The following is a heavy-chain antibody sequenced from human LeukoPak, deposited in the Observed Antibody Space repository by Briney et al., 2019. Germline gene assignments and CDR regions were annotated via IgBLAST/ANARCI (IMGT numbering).Heavy chain of an antibody. Sequence: SGTLALTFPVSGGSISSSGFFWGWMRQPPGKGLEWIGSIHYSGSTHYNPSLKSRVTISVDTSKNQIALKLSSVTATDTAVFYCATAGPRSSADAFDIWGQGTMVTVSS. V-gene: IGHV4-39*01. CDR2: IHYSGST. CDR1: GGSISSSGFF. J-gene: IGHJ3*02. CDR3: ATAGPRSSADAFDI.